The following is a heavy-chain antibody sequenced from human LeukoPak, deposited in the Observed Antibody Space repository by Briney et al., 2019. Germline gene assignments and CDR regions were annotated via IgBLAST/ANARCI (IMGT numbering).Heavy chain of an antibody. V-gene: IGHV1-24*01. J-gene: IGHJ4*02. CDR3: ATLALRWGVPDY. Sequence: ASVKVSCKVSGYTLTELSMHWVRQAPGKGLEWMGGFDPEDGETIYAQKFQGRVTMTEDTSTDTAYMELSSLRSEDTAVYYCATLALRWGVPDYWGQGTLVTVSS. CDR1: GYTLTELS. CDR2: FDPEDGET. D-gene: IGHD2-8*02.